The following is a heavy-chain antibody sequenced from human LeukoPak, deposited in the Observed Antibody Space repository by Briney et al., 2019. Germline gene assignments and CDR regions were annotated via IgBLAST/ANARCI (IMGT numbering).Heavy chain of an antibody. CDR3: ARDSSGFPRDASDY. CDR1: GYTFTSYG. Sequence: ASXKVSCKASGYTFTSYGINWVRQAPGQGLEWMGWISAYNGHTNYAQKLQGRVTMTTDTSTSTAHMELRSLRSDDTAVYFCARDSSGFPRDASDYWGQGTLVTVSS. V-gene: IGHV1-18*01. D-gene: IGHD3-22*01. J-gene: IGHJ4*02. CDR2: ISAYNGHT.